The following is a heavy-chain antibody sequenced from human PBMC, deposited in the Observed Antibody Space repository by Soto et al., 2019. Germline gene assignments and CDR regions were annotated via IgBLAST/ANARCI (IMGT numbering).Heavy chain of an antibody. CDR3: AIWSN. V-gene: IGHV3-53*01. Sequence: GGSLRLSCSASVFTVSSNYMNWVRQAPGKGLEWVSIIYSDGTTSYADSVKGRFTISRDNFKNTLHLQMNSLRAEDTAVYYCAIWSNWGQGKLVTASS. CDR2: IYSDGTT. D-gene: IGHD3-3*01. J-gene: IGHJ4*02. CDR1: VFTVSSNY.